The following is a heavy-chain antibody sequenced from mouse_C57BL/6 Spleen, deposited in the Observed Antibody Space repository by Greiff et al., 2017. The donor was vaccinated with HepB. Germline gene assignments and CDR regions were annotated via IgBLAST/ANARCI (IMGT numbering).Heavy chain of an antibody. V-gene: IGHV1-42*01. J-gene: IGHJ4*01. Sequence: VQLKESGPELVKPGASVKISCKASGYSFTGYYMNWVKQSPEKSLEWIGEINPSTGGTTYNQKFKAKATLTVDKSSSTAYMQLKSLTSEDSAVYYCARQGYYGSSYAMDYWGQGTSVTVSS. CDR2: INPSTGGT. D-gene: IGHD1-1*01. CDR1: GYSFTGYY. CDR3: ARQGYYGSSYAMDY.